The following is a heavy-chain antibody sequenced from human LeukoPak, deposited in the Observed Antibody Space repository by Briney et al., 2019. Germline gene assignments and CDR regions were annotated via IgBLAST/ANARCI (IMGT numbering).Heavy chain of an antibody. D-gene: IGHD3-10*01. CDR1: GFTFSSYG. J-gene: IGHJ5*02. CDR2: IWYDGSNK. V-gene: IGHV3-33*01. CDR3: ARTIGELNWFDP. Sequence: PGRSLRLSCAASGFTFSSYGMHWVRQAPGKGLEWVAVIWYDGSNKYYADSVKGRFTISRDNPKSTLYLQMNSLRAEDTAVYYCARTIGELNWFDPWGQGTLVTVSS.